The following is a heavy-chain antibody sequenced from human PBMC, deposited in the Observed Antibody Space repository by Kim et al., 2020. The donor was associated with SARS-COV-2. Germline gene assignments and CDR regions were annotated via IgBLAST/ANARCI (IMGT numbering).Heavy chain of an antibody. CDR1: GFTVSSNY. CDR3: ARDLRYDILTGPCMDV. V-gene: IGHV3-66*01. Sequence: GGSLRLSCAASGFTVSSNYMSWVRQAPGKGLEWVSVIYSGGSTYYADSVKGRFTISRDNSKNTLYLQMNSLRADDTAVYYCARDLRYDILTGPCMDVWGQGTTVTVSS. D-gene: IGHD3-9*01. CDR2: IYSGGST. J-gene: IGHJ6*02.